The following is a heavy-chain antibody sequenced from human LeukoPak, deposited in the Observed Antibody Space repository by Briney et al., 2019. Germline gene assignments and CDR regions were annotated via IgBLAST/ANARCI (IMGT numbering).Heavy chain of an antibody. V-gene: IGHV4-59*01. CDR1: GGFINSYY. CDR2: ISYSGST. J-gene: IGHJ4*02. CDR3: ARGNAN. Sequence: SETLSLTCTVSGGFINSYYWSWIRQPPGKGLEWIGYISYSGSTNYNPSLKSRVTISLDTSKTKFFLKLSSVTTADTALYYCARGNANWGQGTLVTVSS.